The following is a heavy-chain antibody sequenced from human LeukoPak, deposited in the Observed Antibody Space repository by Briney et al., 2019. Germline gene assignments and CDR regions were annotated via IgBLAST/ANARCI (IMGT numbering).Heavy chain of an antibody. CDR2: INPSGGST. V-gene: IGHV1-46*01. CDR1: GYTFTSYA. J-gene: IGHJ4*02. Sequence: ASVKVSCKASGYTFTSYAMHWVRQAPGQGLEWMGIINPSGGSTSYAQKFQGRVTMTRDTSTSTVYMELSSLRSEDTAVYYCARDYGENYYFDYWGQGTLVTVSS. D-gene: IGHD4-17*01. CDR3: ARDYGENYYFDY.